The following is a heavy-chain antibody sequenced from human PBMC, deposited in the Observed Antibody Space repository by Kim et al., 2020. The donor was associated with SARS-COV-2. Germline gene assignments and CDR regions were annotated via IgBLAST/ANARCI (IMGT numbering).Heavy chain of an antibody. J-gene: IGHJ6*02. V-gene: IGHV1-69*04. CDR3: ASSGYSYGDYYYYGMDV. Sequence: SVKVSCKASGGTFSSYAISWVRQAPGQGLEWMGRIIPILGIANYAQKFQGRVTITADKSTSTAYMELSSLRSEDTAVYYCASSGYSYGDYYYYGMDVWGQGTTVTVSS. CDR1: GGTFSSYA. D-gene: IGHD5-18*01. CDR2: IIPILGIA.